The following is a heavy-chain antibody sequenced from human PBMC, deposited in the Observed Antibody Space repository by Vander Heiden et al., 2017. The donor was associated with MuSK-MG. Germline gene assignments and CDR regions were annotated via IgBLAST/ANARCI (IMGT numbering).Heavy chain of an antibody. CDR1: VFSCRSYA. J-gene: IGHJ4*02. V-gene: IGHV3-23*01. Sequence: EVQLLESGGGLVQPGGSLRLSFAASVFSCRSYAMSWGRQAPGKGLEWVSAISGSGGSTYYADSVKGRCTISRDNSKNTLYLQMNSLRAEDTAVYYCTIAVASRRDYVDYWGQGNLVTGAS. D-gene: IGHD6-19*01. CDR2: ISGSGGST. CDR3: TIAVASRRDYVDY.